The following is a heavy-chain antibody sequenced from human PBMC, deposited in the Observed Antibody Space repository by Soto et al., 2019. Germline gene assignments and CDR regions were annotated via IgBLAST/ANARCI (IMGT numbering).Heavy chain of an antibody. CDR3: ARRGYNWRPRDFDY. CDR1: GGSISSSSYY. Sequence: SETLSLTCTVSGGSISSSSYYWGWIRQPPGKGLEWIGSIYYSGSTYYNPSLKSRVTISVDTSKNQFSLKLSSVTAADTAVYYCARRGYNWRPRDFDYWGQGTLVTVSS. D-gene: IGHD1-20*01. J-gene: IGHJ4*02. CDR2: IYYSGST. V-gene: IGHV4-39*01.